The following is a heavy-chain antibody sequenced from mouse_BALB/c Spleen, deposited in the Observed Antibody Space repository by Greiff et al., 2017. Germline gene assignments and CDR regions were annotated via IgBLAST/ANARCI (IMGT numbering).Heavy chain of an antibody. D-gene: IGHD2-3*01. V-gene: IGHV1-31*01. J-gene: IGHJ2*01. CDR3: ARDDGYYGYFDY. CDR2: INPYNGAT. Sequence: VQLQQSGPELVKPGASVKISCKASGYSFTGYYMHWVKQSHVKSLEWIGRINPYNGATSYNQNFKDKASLTVDKSSSTAYMELHSLTSEDSAVYYCARDDGYYGYFDYWGQGTTLTVSS. CDR1: GYSFTGYY.